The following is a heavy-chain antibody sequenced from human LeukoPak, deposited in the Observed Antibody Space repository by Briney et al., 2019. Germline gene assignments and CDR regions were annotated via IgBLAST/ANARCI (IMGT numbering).Heavy chain of an antibody. CDR3: ARAPRSSSSVDY. D-gene: IGHD6-6*01. CDR2: IYYSGST. CDR1: GGSISSYY. J-gene: IGHJ4*02. Sequence: SETLSLTCTVSGGSISSYYWSWIRQPPGKGLEWIGYIYYSGSTNYNPSLKSRVTISVDTSKNQFSLKLSSVTAADTAVYYCARAPRSSSSVDYWGQGTLVTVSS. V-gene: IGHV4-59*01.